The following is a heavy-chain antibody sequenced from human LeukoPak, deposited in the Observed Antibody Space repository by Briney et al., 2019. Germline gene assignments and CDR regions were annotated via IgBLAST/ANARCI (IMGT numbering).Heavy chain of an antibody. CDR3: ARDRTGDLGAFDI. CDR1: GFTFSSYS. D-gene: IGHD7-27*01. J-gene: IGHJ3*02. V-gene: IGHV3-21*01. Sequence: GGSLRLSCAASGFTFSSYSMNWVRQAPGKGLEWVSSISSSSSYIYYADSVKGRFTISRDNAKNSLYLQMNSLGAEDTAVYYCARDRTGDLGAFDIWGQGTMVTVSS. CDR2: ISSSSSYI.